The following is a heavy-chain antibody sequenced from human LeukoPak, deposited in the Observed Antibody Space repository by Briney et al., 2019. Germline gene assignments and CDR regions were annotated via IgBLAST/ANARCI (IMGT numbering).Heavy chain of an antibody. CDR3: ARGTAGYHSSYFDY. D-gene: IGHD3-16*02. J-gene: IGHJ4*02. Sequence: AGGSLRLSCAASGFTFSDHHMDWVRQAPGKGLVWVSRINSDGSATAYADSVKGRFTISRDNAENTLYLQMNSLRAEDTAVYYCARGTAGYHSSYFDYWGQGTLVTVSS. CDR2: INSDGSAT. CDR1: GFTFSDHH. V-gene: IGHV3-74*01.